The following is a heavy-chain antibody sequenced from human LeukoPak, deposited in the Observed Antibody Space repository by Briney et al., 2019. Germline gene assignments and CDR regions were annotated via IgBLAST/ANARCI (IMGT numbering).Heavy chain of an antibody. Sequence: SETLSLTCTVSGGSISSSSYYWGWIRQPPGKGLEWIGSIYYSGSTYYNPSLKSRVTISVDTSKNQFSLKLSSVTAADTAVYYCARSGYSSGWYPDYYYYMDVWGKGTSVTISS. CDR2: IYYSGST. CDR1: GGSISSSSYY. V-gene: IGHV4-39*07. D-gene: IGHD6-19*01. CDR3: ARSGYSSGWYPDYYYYMDV. J-gene: IGHJ6*03.